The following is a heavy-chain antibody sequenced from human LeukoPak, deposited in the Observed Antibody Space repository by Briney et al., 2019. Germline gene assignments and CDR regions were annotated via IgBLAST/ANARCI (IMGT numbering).Heavy chain of an antibody. Sequence: GGAPNLSCSASGFTLNKYAIGGVRQAPRGGAGWVSIIATDGGSAYYADSVKGRFTMSRDNSKNGLYLQMSSLRAEDTALYYRARCSGGTCYSFHYWGQGTLVTVSS. V-gene: IGHV3-23*03. CDR1: GFTLNKYA. D-gene: IGHD2-15*01. CDR3: ARCSGGTCYSFHY. CDR2: IATDGGSA. J-gene: IGHJ4*02.